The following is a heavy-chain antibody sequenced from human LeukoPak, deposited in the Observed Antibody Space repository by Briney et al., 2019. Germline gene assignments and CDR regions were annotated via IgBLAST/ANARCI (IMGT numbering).Heavy chain of an antibody. CDR1: GFTFSTYA. CDR2: ITDSGGAT. J-gene: IGHJ5*02. V-gene: IGHV3-23*01. D-gene: IGHD2-15*01. CDR3: AKLPIVGNWFDP. Sequence: GGSLRLSCAASGFTFSTYAMSGVRQAPGKGLEWVSGITDSGGATFYADSVKGRFTISRDNSKSAVFLQMNSLRAEDTAVYYCAKLPIVGNWFDPRGQGTLVTVSS.